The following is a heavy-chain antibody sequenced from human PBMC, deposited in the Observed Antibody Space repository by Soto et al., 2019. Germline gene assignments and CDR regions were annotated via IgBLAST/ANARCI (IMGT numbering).Heavy chain of an antibody. CDR2: IYYSGST. D-gene: IGHD6-13*01. CDR1: DGSISSSSYY. J-gene: IGHJ6*03. Sequence: PSETLSLTCTVSDGSISSSSYYWGWIRQPPGKGLEWIGSIYYSGSTYYNPSLKSRVTISVDTSKNQFSLKLSSVTAADTAVYYFARSIAAAGTGGYYYYYYYMDVWGKGTTVTVSS. V-gene: IGHV4-39*01. CDR3: ARSIAAAGTGGYYYYYYYMDV.